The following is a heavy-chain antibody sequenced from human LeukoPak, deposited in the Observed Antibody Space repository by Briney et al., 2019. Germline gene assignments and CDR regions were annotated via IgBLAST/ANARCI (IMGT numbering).Heavy chain of an antibody. J-gene: IGHJ6*03. D-gene: IGHD2-15*01. Sequence: GGSLRLSCAASGFTFSSYWMSWVRQAPGKGLEWVANIKQDGSEKYYVDSVKGRFTISRDNAKNSLYLQMNSLRAEDTAVYYCARDTQGYYYYYVDVWGKGTTVTVSS. CDR1: GFTFSSYW. CDR2: IKQDGSEK. V-gene: IGHV3-7*01. CDR3: ARDTQGYYYYYVDV.